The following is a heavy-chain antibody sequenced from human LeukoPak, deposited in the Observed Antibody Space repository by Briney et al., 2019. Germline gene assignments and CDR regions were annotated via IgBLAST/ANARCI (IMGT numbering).Heavy chain of an antibody. CDR1: GGSISSSSYY. CDR2: IYYSGST. J-gene: IGHJ1*01. Sequence: SETLSLTCTVSGGSISSSSYYWGWIRQPPGKGLEWIGSIYYSGSTYYNPSLKSRVTISVDTSKNQFSLKLSSVTAADTAVYYCVRDYGGYGSGFQHWGQGTLVTVSS. D-gene: IGHD4-17*01. V-gene: IGHV4-39*01. CDR3: VRDYGGYGSGFQH.